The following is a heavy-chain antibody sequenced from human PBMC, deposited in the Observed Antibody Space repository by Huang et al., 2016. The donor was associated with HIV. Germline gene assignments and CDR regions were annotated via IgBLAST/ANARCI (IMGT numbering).Heavy chain of an antibody. CDR3: ARARGYYDSSVSYYFDY. J-gene: IGHJ4*02. V-gene: IGHV1-69*13. CDR2: IIPICGTA. Sequence: QVQLVQSGAEVKKPGSSVKVSCKASGGTFSSYAISWVRQAPGQGLEWMGGIIPICGTANYAQKFQGRGTITEDESTSTAYMELSSRRSEDTAVYYCARARGYYDSSVSYYFDYWGQGTLVTVSS. D-gene: IGHD3-22*01. CDR1: GGTFSSYA.